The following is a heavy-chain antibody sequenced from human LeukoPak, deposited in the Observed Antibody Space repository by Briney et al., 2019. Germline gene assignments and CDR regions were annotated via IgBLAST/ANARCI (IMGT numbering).Heavy chain of an antibody. CDR3: AREPKWGATDY. CDR2: ISSNGGST. V-gene: IGHV3-64*01. D-gene: IGHD1-26*01. CDR1: GFTFSSYA. J-gene: IGHJ4*02. Sequence: GGSLRLSCAASGFTFSSYAMRWVRQAPGKGLEYVSAISSNGGSTYYANSVKGRFTISRDNSKNTLYLQMGSLRAEDMAVYYCAREPKWGATDYWGQGTLVTVSS.